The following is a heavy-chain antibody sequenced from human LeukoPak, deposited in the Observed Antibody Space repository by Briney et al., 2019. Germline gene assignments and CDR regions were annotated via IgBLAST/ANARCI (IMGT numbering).Heavy chain of an antibody. V-gene: IGHV3-48*03. CDR1: GFTFSSYG. CDR3: ARGDTSGWSDY. J-gene: IGHJ4*02. D-gene: IGHD6-19*01. Sequence: PGGSLRLSCAGSGFTFSSYGMNWVRQAPGKGLEWVSYIRSSGSTIYYADSVKGRFTISRDNAKNSLYLQMNSLRAEDTAVYYCARGDTSGWSDYWGQGTLVTVSS. CDR2: IRSSGSTI.